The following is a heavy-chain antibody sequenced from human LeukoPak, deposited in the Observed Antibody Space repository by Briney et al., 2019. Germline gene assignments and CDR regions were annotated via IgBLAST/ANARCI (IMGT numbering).Heavy chain of an antibody. CDR3: ARGSLGGFGVVIPSPFDY. Sequence: GSLRLSCAASGFTFSSYSMNWVRQAPGKGLEWVSSISSSSSYIYYADSVKGRFTISRDNAKNSLYLQMNSLRAEDTAVYYCARGSLGGFGVVIPSPFDYWGQGTLVTVSS. CDR1: GFTFSSYS. CDR2: ISSSSSYI. D-gene: IGHD3-3*01. J-gene: IGHJ4*02. V-gene: IGHV3-21*01.